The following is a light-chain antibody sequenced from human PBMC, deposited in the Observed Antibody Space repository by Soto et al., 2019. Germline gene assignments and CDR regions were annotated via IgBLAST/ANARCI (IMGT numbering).Light chain of an antibody. CDR3: SSYTTSTTLVV. CDR2: EVS. CDR1: SSDIGNYNY. V-gene: IGLV2-14*01. J-gene: IGLJ3*02. Sequence: QSALTQPRSVSGSPGQSVTISCTGTSSDIGNYNYVSWYQQHPGKAPKLMIYEVSHRPSGVSDRFSGSKSGNTASLTISGLQAEDEADYYCSSYTTSTTLVVFGGGTKLTVL.